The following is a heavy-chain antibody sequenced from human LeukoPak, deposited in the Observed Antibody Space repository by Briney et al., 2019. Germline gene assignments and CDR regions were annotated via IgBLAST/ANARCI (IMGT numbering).Heavy chain of an antibody. Sequence: GGSLRLSCAASAFTFSNHWMHWDRQAPGKGLVWVSDISSDGSRTFYADSVKGRFIISRDNAKNTVYLQMNSLRAEDTAVYYCVRDGMVIPYAFDIWGQGTTVTVSS. D-gene: IGHD2-21*01. CDR2: ISSDGSRT. CDR1: AFTFSNHW. V-gene: IGHV3-74*01. CDR3: VRDGMVIPYAFDI. J-gene: IGHJ3*02.